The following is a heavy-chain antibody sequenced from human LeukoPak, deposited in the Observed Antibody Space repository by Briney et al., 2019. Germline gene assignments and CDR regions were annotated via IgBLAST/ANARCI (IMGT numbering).Heavy chain of an antibody. D-gene: IGHD6-13*01. CDR1: GFTLDDYA. CDR3: AKDLFFSSNCFDY. Sequence: AGGSLRLSCAASGFTLDDYAMHWVRHAPGKGLEWVSGISWNRGSIVYADSVKGRFTISRDNAKTSLYLQMNSLRAEDTALYYCAKDLFFSSNCFDYWGQGTLVTVSS. V-gene: IGHV3-9*01. J-gene: IGHJ4*02. CDR2: ISWNRGSI.